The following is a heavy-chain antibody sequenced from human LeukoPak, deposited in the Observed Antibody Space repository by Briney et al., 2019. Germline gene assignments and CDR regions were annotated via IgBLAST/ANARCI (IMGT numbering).Heavy chain of an antibody. D-gene: IGHD6-13*01. CDR2: ITSNSGAI. CDR3: ARDMTASSWHELDY. J-gene: IGHJ4*02. CDR1: GFSFSTYS. V-gene: IGHV3-48*01. Sequence: GGSLRLSCEASGFSFSTYSMNWVRQAPGKGLEWVSYITSNSGAIYYADSVKGRFTMSRDNAENSLYLQMNSLRAEDTAVYYCARDMTASSWHELDYWGQGTLITVSS.